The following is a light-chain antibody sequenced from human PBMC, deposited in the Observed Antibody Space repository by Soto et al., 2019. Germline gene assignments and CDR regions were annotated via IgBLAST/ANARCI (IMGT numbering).Light chain of an antibody. Sequence: QSALTQPPSASGPPGQSVTISCTGTSSDVGGYNYVSWYRQHPGKAPQLIIYDVNKRPSGVPDRFSGSKSGNTASLTVSGLQAEDEADYFCNSYGGTNNYVVFGGGTKVTVL. J-gene: IGLJ2*01. V-gene: IGLV2-8*01. CDR1: SSDVGGYNY. CDR3: NSYGGTNNYVV. CDR2: DVN.